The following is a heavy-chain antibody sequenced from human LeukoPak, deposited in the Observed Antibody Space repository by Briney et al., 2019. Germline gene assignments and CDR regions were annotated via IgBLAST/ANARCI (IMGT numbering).Heavy chain of an antibody. CDR3: VNGYCSGGSCYSDDWFDP. V-gene: IGHV3-7*03. D-gene: IGHD2-15*01. Sequence: QPGGSLRLSCAASGFTFSNYWMSWVRQAPGKGLEWVANIKPDGSEKYYVDSVKGRFTISRDNAKNSLYSQMNSLRAENTAVYYCVNGYCSGGSCYSDDWFDPWGQGTLVTVSS. CDR2: IKPDGSEK. CDR1: GFTFSNYW. J-gene: IGHJ5*02.